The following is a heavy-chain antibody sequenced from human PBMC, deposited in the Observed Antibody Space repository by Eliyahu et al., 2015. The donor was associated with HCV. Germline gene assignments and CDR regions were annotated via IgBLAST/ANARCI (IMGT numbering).Heavy chain of an antibody. CDR3: STEPTSFDY. CDR2: TSSGGTTE. Sequence: QVXLVESGGGVVQPGXXLTLSCAASGFVFRDYAMPWVRQAPGQGLEWVALTSSGGTTEAYAXSVKGRFTISRDNSKNILFLQLHSLRPEDTXIYYCSTEPTSFDYWGQGTLVTVSS. CDR1: GFVFRDYA. J-gene: IGHJ4*02. D-gene: IGHD2/OR15-2a*01. V-gene: IGHV3-30*03.